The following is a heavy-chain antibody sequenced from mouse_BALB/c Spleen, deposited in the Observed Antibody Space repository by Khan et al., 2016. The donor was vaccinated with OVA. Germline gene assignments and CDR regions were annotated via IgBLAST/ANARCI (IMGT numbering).Heavy chain of an antibody. D-gene: IGHD1-1*02. CDR1: GFTFSNYA. V-gene: IGHV5-6-5*01. Sequence: EVELVESGGDLVKPGGSLKLSCAASGFTFSNYAMSWVRQTPEKRLEWVASISSGGTTYYPDSVKGRFTISRDNARNILYLQMNSLRSEDTAMFDCARDYWFTYWGQGTLVTVSA. CDR3: ARDYWFTY. J-gene: IGHJ3*01. CDR2: ISSGGTT.